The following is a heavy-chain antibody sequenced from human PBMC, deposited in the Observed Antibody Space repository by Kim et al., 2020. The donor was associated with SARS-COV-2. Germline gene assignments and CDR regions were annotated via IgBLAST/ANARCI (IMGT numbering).Heavy chain of an antibody. J-gene: IGHJ4*02. Sequence: NPSLKSRVTVSVDSSKNQFSLTLRSVTAADTAVYYCARQALGLSVTHFDYWGQGTLVTVSS. CDR3: ARQALGLSVTHFDY. V-gene: IGHV4-59*08. D-gene: IGHD4-17*01.